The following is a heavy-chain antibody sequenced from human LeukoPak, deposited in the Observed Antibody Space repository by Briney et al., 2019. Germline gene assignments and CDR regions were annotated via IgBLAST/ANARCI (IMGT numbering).Heavy chain of an antibody. CDR1: GFTFSSYG. Sequence: GGSLRLSCAASGFTFSSYGMHWVRQAPGKGLEWVAFIRYDGSNKYYAGSVKGRFTISRDNSKNTLYLQMNSLRAEDTAVYYCAKDPDHSITIFGVPTGTLDAFDIWGQGTMVTVSS. J-gene: IGHJ3*02. CDR2: IRYDGSNK. V-gene: IGHV3-30*02. D-gene: IGHD3-3*01. CDR3: AKDPDHSITIFGVPTGTLDAFDI.